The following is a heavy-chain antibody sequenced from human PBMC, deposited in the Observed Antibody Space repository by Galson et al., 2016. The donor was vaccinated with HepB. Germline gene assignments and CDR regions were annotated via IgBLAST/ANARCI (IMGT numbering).Heavy chain of an antibody. V-gene: IGHV3-48*02. CDR3: ARGPRWLQLGYYFDN. Sequence: SLRLSCAASGFDFRRYAMNWVRQAPGTGLQWLSYISSTGSSIYYADSVKGRLTVSRDNGRSSLFLQLDDLRDEDTAIYYCARGPRWLQLGYYFDNWGQGVLVTVSS. D-gene: IGHD5-24*01. CDR2: ISSTGSSI. CDR1: GFDFRRYA. J-gene: IGHJ4*02.